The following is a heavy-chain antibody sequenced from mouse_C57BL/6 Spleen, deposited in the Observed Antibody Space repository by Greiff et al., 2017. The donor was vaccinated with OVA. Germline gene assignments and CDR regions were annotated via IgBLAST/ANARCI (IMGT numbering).Heavy chain of an antibody. D-gene: IGHD1-1*01. Sequence: VQLQQSGPVLVKPGASVKMSCKASGYTFTDYYMNWVKQSHGKSLEWIGVINPYNGGTSYNQKLKGKGTLPVDKASSTAYMELNSLTSEDSAVYYWARDYYGSRPWYFDVWGTGTTVTVSS. CDR3: ARDYYGSRPWYFDV. V-gene: IGHV1-19*01. J-gene: IGHJ1*03. CDR1: GYTFTDYY. CDR2: INPYNGGT.